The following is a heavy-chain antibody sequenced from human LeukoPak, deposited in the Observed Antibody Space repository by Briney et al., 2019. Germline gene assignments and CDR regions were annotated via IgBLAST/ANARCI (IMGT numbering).Heavy chain of an antibody. D-gene: IGHD2-8*02. CDR3: ARDHTGVQH. V-gene: IGHV3-20*04. Sequence: GGSLRLSCAASGFTFDDYGMSWVRQAQGKGLEWVSGINWNDDAAYADSVKGRFTISRDNAKNSLYLQMNSLRVEDTAVYYCARDHTGVQHWGQGTLVTVSS. CDR2: INWNDDA. J-gene: IGHJ1*01. CDR1: GFTFDDYG.